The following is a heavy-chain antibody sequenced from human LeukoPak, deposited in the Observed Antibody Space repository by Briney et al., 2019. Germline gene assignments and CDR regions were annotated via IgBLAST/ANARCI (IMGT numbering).Heavy chain of an antibody. V-gene: IGHV1-2*02. CDR1: GYTFTGYY. CDR2: INPNSGGT. D-gene: IGHD3-10*01. J-gene: IGHJ4*02. Sequence: GASVKVSCKASGYTFTGYYMHWVRQAPGQGLEWMGWINPNSGGTNYAQKFQGRVTMTRDTSISTAYMELSRLRSDDTAVYYCASPTKDYYGSGSYYNFGYWGQGTLVTVSS. CDR3: ASPTKDYYGSGSYYNFGY.